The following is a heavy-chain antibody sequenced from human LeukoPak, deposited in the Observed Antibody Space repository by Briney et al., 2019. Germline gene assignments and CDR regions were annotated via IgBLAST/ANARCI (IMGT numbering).Heavy chain of an antibody. CDR2: ISYDGSNK. V-gene: IGHV3-30*04. J-gene: IGHJ4*02. CDR1: GFTFGSYS. D-gene: IGHD3-10*01. Sequence: GGSLRLSCAASGFTFGSYSMHWVRQAPGKGLEWVAVISYDGSNKYYADSVKGRFTISRDNSKNTLYLQMNSMRAEDTAVYYCARNTYFYTSGSYHFDYWGQGTLVTVSS. CDR3: ARNTYFYTSGSYHFDY.